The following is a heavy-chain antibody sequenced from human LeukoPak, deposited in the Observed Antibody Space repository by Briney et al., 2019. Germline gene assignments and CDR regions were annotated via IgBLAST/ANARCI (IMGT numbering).Heavy chain of an antibody. CDR1: GGCFSGYY. CDR2: INHSGST. CDR3: ARASYSSSSIDP. Sequence: SETLSLTCAVYGGCFSGYYWSWIRQPPVKGLEWIGEINHSGSTNYNASLKSRVTISVDTSKNQFSLKLSSVTAADTAVYYCARASYSSSSIDPWGQGNLVTVSS. D-gene: IGHD6-13*01. V-gene: IGHV4-34*01. J-gene: IGHJ5*02.